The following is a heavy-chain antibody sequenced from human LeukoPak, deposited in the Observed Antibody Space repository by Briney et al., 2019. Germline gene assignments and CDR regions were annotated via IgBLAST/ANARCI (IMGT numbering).Heavy chain of an antibody. Sequence: GESLKISCKASGYFFTSYWIGWVRQMPGKGLEWMGIINPSDPGTRYSPSFQGQVTISADKSISTVYLQWSSLKASDTAKYYCAKGYSRVDYWGQGTLVTVSS. V-gene: IGHV5-51*01. CDR2: INPSDPGT. J-gene: IGHJ4*02. CDR1: GYFFTSYW. D-gene: IGHD5-12*01. CDR3: AKGYSRVDY.